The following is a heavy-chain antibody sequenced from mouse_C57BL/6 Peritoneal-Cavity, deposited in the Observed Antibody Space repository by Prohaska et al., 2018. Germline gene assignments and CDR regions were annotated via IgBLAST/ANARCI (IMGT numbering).Heavy chain of an antibody. CDR1: GIDISRYW. J-gene: IGHJ4*01. CDR2: INPDSSTI. D-gene: IGHD2-5*01. CDR3: ASSNSYAMDY. Sequence: EVKLLQSGGGLVQPGGSLKLSCAASGIDISRYWMSWVRRVTGKGLEWIGEINPDSSTISYAPSLKDKFIISRDNAKNTLYLQMSKVRSEDTALYYCASSNSYAMDYWGQGTSVTVSS. V-gene: IGHV4-1*01.